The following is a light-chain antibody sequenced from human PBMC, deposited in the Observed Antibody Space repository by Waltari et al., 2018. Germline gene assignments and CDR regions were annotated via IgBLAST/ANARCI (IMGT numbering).Light chain of an antibody. V-gene: IGKV4-1*01. J-gene: IGKJ1*01. CDR1: QSVLYNSNDKNY. CDR3: RQYYSRRT. CDR2: WAS. Sequence: DIVMTQSPEFLAVSLGERATIKCKSSQSVLYNSNDKNYLARYQQKPGQPPKLLSYWASTRQSGVPDRFSGSGSGTDFTLTINSLQAEDVAVYYCRQYYSRRTFGRGTKVEVK.